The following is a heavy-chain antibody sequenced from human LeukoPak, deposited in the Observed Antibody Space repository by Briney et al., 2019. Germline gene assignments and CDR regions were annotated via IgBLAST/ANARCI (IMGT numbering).Heavy chain of an antibody. V-gene: IGHV3-48*03. J-gene: IGHJ4*02. CDR1: GFTFSGYE. Sequence: GGSLRLSCAASGFTFSGYEMNWARQAPGKGLEWVSYITSSGKTVYYADSMKGRFTISRDNAKTSLYLQMNSLRAEDTAVYYCARESSHCSGVSCFFDYWGQGTLVTVST. D-gene: IGHD2-15*01. CDR2: ITSSGKTV. CDR3: ARESSHCSGVSCFFDY.